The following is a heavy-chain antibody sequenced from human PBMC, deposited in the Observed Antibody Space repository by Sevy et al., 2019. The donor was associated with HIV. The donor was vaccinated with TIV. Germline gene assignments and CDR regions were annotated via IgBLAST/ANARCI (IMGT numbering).Heavy chain of an antibody. CDR3: AKGGWGHYDPDEIGYYFYYYNMDV. V-gene: IGHV3-23*01. J-gene: IGHJ6*03. CDR2: ISGSGTRT. CDR1: GFSFDSYG. D-gene: IGHD3-22*01. Sequence: GGSLRLSCAVSGFSFDSYGMTWVRQAPGKGLEWVSGISGSGTRTYYADSVKGRFSISRDNSKNRLSLQMNSLRNEDTGISYYAKGGWGHYDPDEIGYYFYYYNMDVWGKGTTVTVSS.